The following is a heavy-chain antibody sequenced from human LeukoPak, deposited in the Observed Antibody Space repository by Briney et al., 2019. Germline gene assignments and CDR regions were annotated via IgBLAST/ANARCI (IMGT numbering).Heavy chain of an antibody. CDR2: ISSSGSTL. CDR1: GFTFSDYY. D-gene: IGHD5-12*01. CDR3: ARVGSGYESDY. V-gene: IGHV3-11*01. Sequence: GGSLRLSYAASGFTFSDYYMSWIRQAPGKGLEWVSYISSSGSTLYYADSMKGRFTISRDNAKNSLYLQMNSLRAEDTAVYYCARVGSGYESDYWGQGTLVTVSS. J-gene: IGHJ4*02.